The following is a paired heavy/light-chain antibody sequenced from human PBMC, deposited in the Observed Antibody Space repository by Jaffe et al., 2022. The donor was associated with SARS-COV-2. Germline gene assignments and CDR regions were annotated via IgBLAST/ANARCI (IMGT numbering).Light chain of an antibody. CDR3: QQYNSYPIT. Sequence: DIQMTQSPSTLSASVGDRVTITCRASQSISSWLAWYQQKPGQAPKLLIYKASSLESGVPSRFSGSGSGTEFTLTISSLQPDDFATYYCQQYNSYPITFGPGTKVDIK. V-gene: IGKV1-5*03. J-gene: IGKJ3*01. CDR2: KAS. CDR1: QSISSW.
Heavy chain of an antibody. V-gene: IGHV4-61*01. CDR2: IYSSGST. D-gene: IGHD1-26*01. Sequence: QVQLQESGPGLVKPSETLSLTCTVSGGSVSSGSYYWSWIRQPPGKGLEWIGYIYSSGSTNYNPSLKSRVTISVDTSKNEFSLKLSSVTAADTAVYYCASERTPGGAGAFDIWGQGTMVTVSS. CDR1: GGSVSSGSYY. CDR3: ASERTPGGAGAFDI. J-gene: IGHJ3*02.